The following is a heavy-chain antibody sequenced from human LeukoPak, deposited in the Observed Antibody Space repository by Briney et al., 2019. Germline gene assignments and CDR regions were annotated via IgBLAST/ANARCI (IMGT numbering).Heavy chain of an antibody. D-gene: IGHD1-26*01. V-gene: IGHV4-34*01. J-gene: IGHJ4*02. CDR1: GGSFSGYY. Sequence: SETLSLTCAVYGGSFSGYYWSWIRQPPGKGLEWIGEINHSGSTNYNPSLKSRVTISVDTSKNQFSLKLSSVTAADTAVYYCARHGSGSSTFGYWGQGTLVTVSS. CDR2: INHSGST. CDR3: ARHGSGSSTFGY.